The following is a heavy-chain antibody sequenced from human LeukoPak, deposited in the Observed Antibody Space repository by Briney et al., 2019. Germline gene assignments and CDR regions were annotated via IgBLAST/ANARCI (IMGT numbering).Heavy chain of an antibody. CDR2: IIPIFGTA. CDR3: ARGPPLRFLEWSNPFDY. D-gene: IGHD3-3*01. J-gene: IGHJ4*02. CDR1: GGTFSSYA. V-gene: IGHV1-69*01. Sequence: SVNVSCKASGGTFSSYAISWVRQAPGQGLEWMGGIIPIFGTANYAQKFQGRVTITADESTSTAYMELSSLRSEDTAVYYCARGPPLRFLEWSNPFDYWGQGTLVTVSS.